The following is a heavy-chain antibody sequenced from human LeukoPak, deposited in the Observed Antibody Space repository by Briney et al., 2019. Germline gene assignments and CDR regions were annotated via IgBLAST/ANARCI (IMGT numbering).Heavy chain of an antibody. CDR2: IYWSGST. Sequence: PSETLSLTCTVSGGSISSYYGSSIRQPPGKGLEWIGYIYWSGSTSYNPSRQSRVALSVDTSKNPSSLTLSSVPAADTAVYSCARSPVVPPASSPYMDVWGTGTTVTISS. CDR1: GGSISSYY. D-gene: IGHD2-2*01. CDR3: ARSPVVPPASSPYMDV. J-gene: IGHJ6*03. V-gene: IGHV4-59*01.